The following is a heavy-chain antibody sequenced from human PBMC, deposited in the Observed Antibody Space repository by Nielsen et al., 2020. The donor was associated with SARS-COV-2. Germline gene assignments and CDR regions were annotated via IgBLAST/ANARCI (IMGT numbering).Heavy chain of an antibody. V-gene: IGHV4-61*01. CDR2: IYYSGST. CDR3: ARLTAMAPYYYYYGMDV. Sequence: SETLSLTCTVSGGSISSSSYYWSWIRQPPGKGLEWIGYIYYSGSTNYNPSLKSRVTISVDTSKNQFSLKLSSVTAADTAVYYCARLTAMAPYYYYYGMDVWGQGTTVTVSS. D-gene: IGHD5-18*01. J-gene: IGHJ6*02. CDR1: GGSISSSSYY.